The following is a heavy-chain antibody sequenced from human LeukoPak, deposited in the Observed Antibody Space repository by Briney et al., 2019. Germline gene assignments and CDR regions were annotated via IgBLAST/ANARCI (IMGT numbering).Heavy chain of an antibody. J-gene: IGHJ1*01. CDR1: GGTFSSYA. D-gene: IGHD5-12*01. CDR3: ATTSGYDSHFQH. CDR2: IIPIFGTA. Sequence: GASVKVSCKASGGTFSSYAISWVRQAPGQGLEWMGRIIPIFGTANYAQKFQGRVTITTDESTSTAYMELSSLRSEDTAVYYCATTSGYDSHFQHWGQGTLVTVSS. V-gene: IGHV1-69*05.